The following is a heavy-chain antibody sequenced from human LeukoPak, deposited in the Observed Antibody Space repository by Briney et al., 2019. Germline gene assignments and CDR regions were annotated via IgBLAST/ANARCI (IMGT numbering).Heavy chain of an antibody. V-gene: IGHV4-39*02. D-gene: IGHD1-26*01. Sequence: SETLSLTCAVSGDSIGSGAFYWGWVRQSPERGLEWIGSIYYSGNLYNNPSLKSRVTVSIDTSKNRFSLRLKSVTAADTAVYYCARGLTGGWAAVFDYWGQGTLVTVSS. CDR1: GDSIGSGAFY. CDR3: ARGLTGGWAAVFDY. J-gene: IGHJ4*02. CDR2: IYYSGNL.